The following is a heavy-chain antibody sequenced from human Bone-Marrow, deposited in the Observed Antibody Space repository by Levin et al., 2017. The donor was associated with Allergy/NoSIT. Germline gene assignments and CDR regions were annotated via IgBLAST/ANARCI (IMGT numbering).Heavy chain of an antibody. Sequence: LSLPCAASGFTFRSYAMHWVRQAPGKGLEWVALISYDESNKYYADSVKGRFTISRDNSKNTLYLQLNSLRPEDTAVYYCARRSDFGDHYFDYWGQGTLVTVSS. D-gene: IGHD4-17*01. J-gene: IGHJ4*02. CDR2: ISYDESNK. V-gene: IGHV3-30-3*01. CDR3: ARRSDFGDHYFDY. CDR1: GFTFRSYA.